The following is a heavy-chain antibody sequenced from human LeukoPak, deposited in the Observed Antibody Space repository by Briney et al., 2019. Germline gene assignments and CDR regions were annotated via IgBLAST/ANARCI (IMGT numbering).Heavy chain of an antibody. D-gene: IGHD6-19*01. CDR1: GGSISSYY. CDR3: ARQGPPQWLGGGGAFDI. Sequence: PSETLSLTCTVSGGSISSYYWSWIRQPPGKGLEWIGYIYYSGSTNYNPSLKSRVTISVDTSKNQFSLKLSSVTAADTAVYYCARQGPPQWLGGGGAFDIWGQGTMVTVSS. J-gene: IGHJ3*02. CDR2: IYYSGST. V-gene: IGHV4-59*08.